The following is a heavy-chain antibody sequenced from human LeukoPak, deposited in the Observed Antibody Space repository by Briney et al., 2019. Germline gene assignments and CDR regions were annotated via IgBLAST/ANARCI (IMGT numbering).Heavy chain of an antibody. Sequence: PSETLSLTCTVSGGSISYYYWSWIRQPPGKGLEWIGYIYNSGSTNSNPSLRSRVTISIDTSRNQFSLKLTPVTAADTAVYFCARNLGKWDRFDPWGQGALVTVSS. V-gene: IGHV4-59*01. CDR1: GGSISYYY. CDR2: IYNSGST. D-gene: IGHD1-26*01. CDR3: ARNLGKWDRFDP. J-gene: IGHJ5*02.